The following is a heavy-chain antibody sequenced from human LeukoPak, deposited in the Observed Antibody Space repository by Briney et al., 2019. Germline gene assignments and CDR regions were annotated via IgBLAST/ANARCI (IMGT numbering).Heavy chain of an antibody. Sequence: GGSLRLSCAASGFTFSRYWMSWVRQAPGKGLEWVANIKQGGSEKYYVDSVKGRFTISRDNAKNSLYLQMNSLRAEDTAVYYCARDSEYSISLYNWFDPWAREPWSPSPQ. V-gene: IGHV3-7*01. D-gene: IGHD6-6*01. CDR3: ARDSEYSISLYNWFDP. J-gene: IGHJ5*02. CDR1: GFTFSRYW. CDR2: IKQGGSEK.